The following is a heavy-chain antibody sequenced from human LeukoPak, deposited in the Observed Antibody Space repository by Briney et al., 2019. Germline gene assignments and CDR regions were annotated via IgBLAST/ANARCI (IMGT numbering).Heavy chain of an antibody. CDR3: AKCDPYWYFDL. Sequence: PGRSLRLSCAASGFTFDDYAMHWVRQAPGKGLEWVSGISWNSGILAYADSAKGRFTISRDNAKNSLYLQMNNLRPEDTAFYYCAKCDPYWYFDLWGRGTLVTVSS. CDR1: GFTFDDYA. V-gene: IGHV3-9*01. J-gene: IGHJ2*01. CDR2: ISWNSGIL.